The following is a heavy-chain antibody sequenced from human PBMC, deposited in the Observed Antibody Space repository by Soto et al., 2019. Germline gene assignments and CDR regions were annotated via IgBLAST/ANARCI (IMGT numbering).Heavy chain of an antibody. J-gene: IGHJ5*02. CDR3: AKDSAIFGVVTFNWFDP. V-gene: IGHV3-30*18. CDR2: ISYDGSNK. D-gene: IGHD3-3*01. Sequence: SLRLSCAASGFTFSSYGMHWVRQAPGKGLEWVAVISYDGSNKYYADSVKGRFTISRDNSKNTLYLQMNSLRAEDTAVYYCAKDSAIFGVVTFNWFDPWGEGTLVTVSS. CDR1: GFTFSSYG.